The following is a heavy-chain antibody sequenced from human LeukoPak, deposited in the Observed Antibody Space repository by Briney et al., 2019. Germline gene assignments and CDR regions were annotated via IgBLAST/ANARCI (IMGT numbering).Heavy chain of an antibody. CDR3: ARDGWFGDHNWFDP. CDR1: GFTFSSYS. D-gene: IGHD3-10*01. V-gene: IGHV3-48*01. Sequence: PGGSLRLSCAASGFTFSSYSMNWVRQAPGKGLEWVSYISSASNTIYYADSVKGRFTISRDNAKNSLYLQMNSLRAEDTAMYYCARDGWFGDHNWFDPWGQGTLVIVSS. CDR2: ISSASNTI. J-gene: IGHJ5*02.